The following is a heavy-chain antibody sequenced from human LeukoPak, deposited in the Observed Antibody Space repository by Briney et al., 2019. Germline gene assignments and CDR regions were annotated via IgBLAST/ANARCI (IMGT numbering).Heavy chain of an antibody. CDR1: GFTFSSYS. Sequence: PGGSLRLSCAASGFTFSSYSINWVRQAPGKGLEWVSSISSSNTYYADSVKGRFTISRDNAKNSLFFQMNSLRAEDTAVYYCARSLAATGALAYWGQGSLVTVSS. J-gene: IGHJ4*02. D-gene: IGHD6-13*01. CDR2: ISSSNT. CDR3: ARSLAATGALAY. V-gene: IGHV3-21*01.